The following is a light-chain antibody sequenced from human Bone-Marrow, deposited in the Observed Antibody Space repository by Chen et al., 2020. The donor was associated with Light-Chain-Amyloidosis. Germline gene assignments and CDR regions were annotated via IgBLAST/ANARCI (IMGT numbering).Light chain of an antibody. CDR3: CSYASGNNFV. CDR2: EDN. Sequence: QSALTQPASVSGPPGQSITISCTGTSTYVGSYNLVSWYQQYPGKPPKLIIYEDNKRPSGVSSRFSGSKSGNTASLTISGLQAEDESAYYCCSYASGNNFVFGTGTDVTVL. J-gene: IGLJ1*01. CDR1: STYVGSYNL. V-gene: IGLV2-23*01.